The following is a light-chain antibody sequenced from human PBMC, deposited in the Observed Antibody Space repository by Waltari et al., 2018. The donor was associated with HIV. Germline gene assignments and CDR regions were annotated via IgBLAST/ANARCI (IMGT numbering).Light chain of an antibody. CDR3: ESYTSTSVWV. CDR2: DVS. Sequence: QSALTQPASVSGSPGQSITISFTASSSYVSGYNYVSWYQQHPGKAPRLMIYDVSTRRSGVSDGCSGSKSGDTAALTRFGLQAEDEADYYCESYTSTSVWVFGGGTRLTVL. CDR1: SSYVSGYNY. J-gene: IGLJ3*02. V-gene: IGLV2-14*03.